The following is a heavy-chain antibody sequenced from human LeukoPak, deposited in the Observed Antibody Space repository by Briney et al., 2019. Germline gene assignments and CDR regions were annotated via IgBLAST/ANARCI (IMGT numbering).Heavy chain of an antibody. D-gene: IGHD3-16*01. Sequence: GGSVKVSCKASGYTFTGYYMHWVRQAPGQGLEWMGWIDPNSGDTNYAQKFQGRVTMTRDTSISTAYMELSRLRSDDTAVYYCARGDIGSVDYWGQGTLVTVSS. J-gene: IGHJ4*02. CDR3: ARGDIGSVDY. CDR1: GYTFTGYY. V-gene: IGHV1-2*02. CDR2: IDPNSGDT.